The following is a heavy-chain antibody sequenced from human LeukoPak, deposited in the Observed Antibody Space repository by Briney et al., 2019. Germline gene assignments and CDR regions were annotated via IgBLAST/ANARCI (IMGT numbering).Heavy chain of an antibody. CDR3: ARHGGYGDYPLDS. Sequence: KPSETLSLTCSVSGDSIGSYYWSWIRQPPGKGLEWIAYIHYTGSTNYNPSLKSRVTISVDTSRNQFSLKLKSVNAADTAVYYCARHGGYGDYPLDSWGQGTLVTVSS. V-gene: IGHV4-59*08. J-gene: IGHJ4*02. D-gene: IGHD4-17*01. CDR2: IHYTGST. CDR1: GDSIGSYY.